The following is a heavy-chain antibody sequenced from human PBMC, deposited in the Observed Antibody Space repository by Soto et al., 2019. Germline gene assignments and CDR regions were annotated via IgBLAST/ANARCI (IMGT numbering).Heavy chain of an antibody. J-gene: IGHJ4*02. CDR2: IYYSGST. V-gene: IGHV4-39*01. CDR3: ARLRRRKIDY. Sequence: QLQLQESGPGLVKPSENLSLTCTVSGGSISSSSYYWGWIRQPPGKGLEWIGSIYYSGSTYYNPSLKSRVTISVDTSKNQFSLKLSSVTAADTAVYYCARLRRRKIDYWGQGTLVTVSS. D-gene: IGHD4-17*01. CDR1: GGSISSSSYY.